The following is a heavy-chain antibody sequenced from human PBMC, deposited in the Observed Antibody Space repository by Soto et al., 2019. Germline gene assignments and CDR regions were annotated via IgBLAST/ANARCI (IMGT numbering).Heavy chain of an antibody. V-gene: IGHV4-38-2*01. CDR3: AKAHVIVVAGSTFDY. Sequence: SETLSLTCSVSAGSISSGSYWGWIRQPPGKGPEWIASIYHGGTTFYNPSLKSRVTVSVDKSNNQFSLKLRSVTAADTAVYYCAKAHVIVVAGSTFDYWGHGTLVTVSS. CDR1: AGSISSGSY. D-gene: IGHD6-19*01. CDR2: IYHGGTT. J-gene: IGHJ4*01.